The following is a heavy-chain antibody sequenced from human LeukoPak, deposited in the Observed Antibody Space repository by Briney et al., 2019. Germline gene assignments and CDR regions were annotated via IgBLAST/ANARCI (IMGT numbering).Heavy chain of an antibody. J-gene: IGHJ5*02. CDR2: IYYSGNT. V-gene: IGHV4-59*12. D-gene: IGHD1-26*01. CDR3: ARGLVGATSPEINA. CDR1: GGPISRYY. Sequence: PSEPLSLTCTVSGGPISRYYWSWIRQPPGKGLEWIGYIYYSGNTNHNPSLKGRVTISVDTSKTQFSLKLSSVTAGDTAVYYWARGLVGATSPEINAWGGGTLVADSP.